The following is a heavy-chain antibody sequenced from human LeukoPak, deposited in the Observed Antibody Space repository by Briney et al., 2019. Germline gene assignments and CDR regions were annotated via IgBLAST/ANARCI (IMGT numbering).Heavy chain of an antibody. CDR2: IYYSGST. Sequence: SETLSLTCTVSGGSISSYYWSWIRQPPGKGLEWIGYIYYSGSTNYNPSLKRRVTISVDTSKNQFSLRLSSVTAADTAVYYCARVLAEYYFDSSGYDLYYNYGMDVWGQGTTVTVSS. CDR1: GGSISSYY. CDR3: ARVLAEYYFDSSGYDLYYNYGMDV. J-gene: IGHJ6*02. V-gene: IGHV4-59*12. D-gene: IGHD3-22*01.